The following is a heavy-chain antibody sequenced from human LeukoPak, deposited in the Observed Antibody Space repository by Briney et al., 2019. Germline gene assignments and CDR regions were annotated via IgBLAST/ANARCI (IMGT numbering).Heavy chain of an antibody. CDR3: AAHGGSDFWSGYYTGGDAFDI. J-gene: IGHJ3*02. CDR1: GGSISSGDYY. D-gene: IGHD3-3*01. CDR2: IYYSGST. V-gene: IGHV4-30-4*08. Sequence: SETLSLTCTVSGGSISSGDYYWSWIRQPPGEGLEWIGYIYYSGSTYYNPSLKSRVTISVDTSKNQFSLKLSSVTAADTAVYYCAAHGGSDFWSGYYTGGDAFDIWGQGTMVTVSS.